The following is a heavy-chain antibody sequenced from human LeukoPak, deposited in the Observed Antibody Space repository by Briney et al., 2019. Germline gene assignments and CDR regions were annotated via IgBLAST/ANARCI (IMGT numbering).Heavy chain of an antibody. V-gene: IGHV3-33*01. D-gene: IGHD3-10*01. J-gene: IGHJ4*02. CDR1: GFTFSSYG. Sequence: PGGSLRLSCAASGFTFSSYGMHWVRQAPGKGLEWVAGIWYDGNNKYYADSVKGRFAISRDNSKNTLYVQMNSLRAEDTAVYYCARDSGVRVFDYWGQGTLVTVPS. CDR3: ARDSGVRVFDY. CDR2: IWYDGNNK.